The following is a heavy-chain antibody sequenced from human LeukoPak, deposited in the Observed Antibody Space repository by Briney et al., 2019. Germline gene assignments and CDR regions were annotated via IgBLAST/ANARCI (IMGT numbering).Heavy chain of an antibody. CDR1: GGSISSYY. J-gene: IGHJ6*02. D-gene: IGHD3-10*01. CDR3: ARNGRYYGSGSYYPPHYYYGMDV. Sequence: EASEPLSLTCTVSGGSISSYYWSWIRQPPGKGLEWIGYIYYSGSTNYNPSLKSRVTISVDTSKNQFSLKLSSVTAADTAVYYCARNGRYYGSGSYYPPHYYYGMDVWGQGTTVTVSS. V-gene: IGHV4-59*13. CDR2: IYYSGST.